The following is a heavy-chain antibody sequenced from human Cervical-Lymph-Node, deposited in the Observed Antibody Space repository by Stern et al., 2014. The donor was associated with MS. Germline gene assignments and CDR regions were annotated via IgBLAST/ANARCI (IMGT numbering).Heavy chain of an antibody. CDR3: AHSVTDYDDVWGTYRKFDY. D-gene: IGHD3-16*02. Sequence: QITLKESGPTLVKPTQTLTLTCTFSGLSLTTSAVGVGWIRQPPGKALEWLALIFGADDKRYSPSLKSRLTITKDTSKSQVVLTMTNMDPVDTATYFCAHSVTDYDDVWGTYRKFDYWGQGALVTVSS. CDR2: IFGADDK. CDR1: GLSLTTSAVG. V-gene: IGHV2-5*02. J-gene: IGHJ4*02.